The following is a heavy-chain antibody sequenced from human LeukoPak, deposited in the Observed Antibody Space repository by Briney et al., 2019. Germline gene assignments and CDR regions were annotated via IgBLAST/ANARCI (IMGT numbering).Heavy chain of an antibody. D-gene: IGHD6-13*01. Sequence: ASVKVSCKASGYTFTGYYMHWVRQAPGQALEWMGWINPNSGGTKYAQKFQGRVTMTRDTSISTTYMELSRLRSDDKAVYYCARRDSSSWYFDYWGQGTLVTVSS. CDR3: ARRDSSSWYFDY. J-gene: IGHJ4*02. CDR2: INPNSGGT. CDR1: GYTFTGYY. V-gene: IGHV1-2*02.